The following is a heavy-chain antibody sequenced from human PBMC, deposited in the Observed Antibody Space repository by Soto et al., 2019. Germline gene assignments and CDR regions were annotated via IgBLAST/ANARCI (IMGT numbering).Heavy chain of an antibody. Sequence: QVQLQESGPGLVKPSESLSLTCSISGASIRDKYWSWLRQSAEKGPEFIGRISNGGTTIYNPSLTSRVTISPDTSKTHFSLNLTSVTAADTAVYYCATKGDYGGGFDPWGQGTLVTVSS. D-gene: IGHD3-10*01. CDR2: ISNGGTT. CDR1: GASIRDKY. J-gene: IGHJ5*02. CDR3: ATKGDYGGGFDP. V-gene: IGHV4-4*07.